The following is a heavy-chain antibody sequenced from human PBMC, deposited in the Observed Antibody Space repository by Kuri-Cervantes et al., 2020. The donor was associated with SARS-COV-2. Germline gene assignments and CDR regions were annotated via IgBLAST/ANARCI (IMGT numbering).Heavy chain of an antibody. D-gene: IGHD3-3*01. V-gene: IGHV4-39*07. Sequence: WETLSLTCTVSGGSIRSGSYYWGWIRQSPGKGLEWIGSIYYSGNTLYNPSLKSRVTISVDTSKNQFSLKLSSVTAADTAVYYCARTKGTIFGVVNWFDPWGQGTLVTVSS. J-gene: IGHJ5*02. CDR2: IYYSGNT. CDR3: ARTKGTIFGVVNWFDP. CDR1: GGSIRSGSYY.